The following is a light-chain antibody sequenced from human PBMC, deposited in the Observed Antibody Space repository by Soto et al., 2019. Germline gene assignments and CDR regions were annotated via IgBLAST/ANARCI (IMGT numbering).Light chain of an antibody. J-gene: IGLJ3*02. CDR2: RNN. V-gene: IGLV1-47*01. CDR1: NANTGTNS. Sequence: QSVLTQPPSVSAAPGQKVTISCSGSNANTGTNSVYWYQQLPGTAPKLLVYRNNQRPSGVSDRFSVSKSGTSASLAISGLRSEDEADYYCAAWDGSLSGRVFGGGTKLTVL. CDR3: AAWDGSLSGRV.